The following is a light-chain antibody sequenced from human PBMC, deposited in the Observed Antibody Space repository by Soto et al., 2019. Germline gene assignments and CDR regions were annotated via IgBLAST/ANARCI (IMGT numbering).Light chain of an antibody. V-gene: IGLV3-21*04. J-gene: IGLJ3*02. Sequence: SSELTQPPSVSVAPGKTARVTCGGDNIGSKSVHWYQQKPGQAPVLVIYYGSDRPSGIPERFSGSNSGNTATLTISRVEAGDEADYYCQVWDSSSDPWVFGGGTKLNVL. CDR3: QVWDSSSDPWV. CDR1: NIGSKS. CDR2: YGS.